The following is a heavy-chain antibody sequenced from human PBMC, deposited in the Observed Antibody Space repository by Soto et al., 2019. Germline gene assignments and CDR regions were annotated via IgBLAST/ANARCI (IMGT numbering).Heavy chain of an antibody. J-gene: IGHJ4*02. CDR3: ARCSVAAAATFFDY. CDR2: VYYSGST. D-gene: IGHD6-13*01. CDR1: GGSISSSSYY. Sequence: QLQLQESGPGLVKPSETLSLTCTVSGGSISSSSYYWGWIRQPPGKGLEWIGSVYYSGSTYYNPPLKSRVTISVDTSKNQFSLKLSSVTAADSAVYYCARCSVAAAATFFDYWGQGTLVTVSS. V-gene: IGHV4-39*01.